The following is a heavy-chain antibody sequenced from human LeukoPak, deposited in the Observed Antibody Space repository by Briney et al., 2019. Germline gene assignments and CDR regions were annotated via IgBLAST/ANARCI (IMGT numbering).Heavy chain of an antibody. CDR2: ISGSGGST. D-gene: IGHD1-26*01. J-gene: IGHJ6*02. V-gene: IGHV3-23*01. Sequence: GGSLRLSCAASGFTFSSYAMSWVPQAPGKGLEWVSAISGSGGSTYYADSVKGRFTISRDNSKNTLYLQMNSLRAEDTAVYYCANLPELLRGNYYYGMDVWGQGTTVTVSS. CDR3: ANLPELLRGNYYYGMDV. CDR1: GFTFSSYA.